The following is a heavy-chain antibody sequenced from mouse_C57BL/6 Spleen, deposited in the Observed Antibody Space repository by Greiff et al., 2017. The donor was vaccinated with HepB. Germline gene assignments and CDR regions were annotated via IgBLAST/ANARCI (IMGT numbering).Heavy chain of an antibody. CDR2: ISYDGSN. V-gene: IGHV3-6*01. D-gene: IGHD2-4*01. CDR1: GYSITSGYY. CDR3: ARNDYDRAWFAY. J-gene: IGHJ3*01. Sequence: EVKLMESGPGLVKPSQSLSLTCSVTGYSITSGYYWNWIRQFPGNKLEWMGYISYDGSNNYNPSLKNRISITRDTSKNQFFLKLNSVTTEDTATYYCARNDYDRAWFAYWGQGTLVTVSA.